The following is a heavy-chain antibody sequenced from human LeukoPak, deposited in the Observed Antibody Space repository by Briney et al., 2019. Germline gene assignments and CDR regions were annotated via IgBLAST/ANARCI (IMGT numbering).Heavy chain of an antibody. D-gene: IGHD3-22*01. Sequence: PGGSLRLSCAASGFTVNSKYMTWVRQAPGKGLEWVSAIYIDGRTFYPDSVKGRFTISRHNSKNTLYLQMNSLRAEDTAVYYCARGLSMEYDSSGVDAFDIWGQGTMVTVSS. CDR3: ARGLSMEYDSSGVDAFDI. CDR1: GFTVNSKY. CDR2: IYIDGRT. J-gene: IGHJ3*02. V-gene: IGHV3-53*04.